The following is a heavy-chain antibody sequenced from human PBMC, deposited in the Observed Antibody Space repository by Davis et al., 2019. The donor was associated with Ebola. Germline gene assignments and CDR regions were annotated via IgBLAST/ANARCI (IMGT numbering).Heavy chain of an antibody. CDR1: GGSISSGGYY. CDR3: ARLGYCSGGSCYFFDY. J-gene: IGHJ4*02. Sequence: SETLSLTCTVSGGSISSGGYYWSWIRQPPGKGLEWIGYIYYSGSTNSNPSLKSRVTISVNTSKNQFSLKLSSVTAADTAVYYCARLGYCSGGSCYFFDYWGQGTLVTVSS. V-gene: IGHV4-61*08. D-gene: IGHD2-15*01. CDR2: IYYSGST.